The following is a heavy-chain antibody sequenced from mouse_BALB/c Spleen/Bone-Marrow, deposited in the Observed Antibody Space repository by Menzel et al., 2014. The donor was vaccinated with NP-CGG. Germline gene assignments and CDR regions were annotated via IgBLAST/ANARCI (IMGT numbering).Heavy chain of an antibody. Sequence: QVQLQQSGAELVKPGASVKLSCKASGYTFXSYWMHWVKQRPGQGLEWIGEIDPSNGRTNYNEKFKNKATLTVDKSSSTAYMQVSSLTSEDSAVYYCARSTTVVVRYWYFDVWGAGTTLTVSS. D-gene: IGHD1-1*01. CDR3: ARSTTVVVRYWYFDV. J-gene: IGHJ1*01. CDR1: GYTFXSYW. V-gene: IGHV1S81*02. CDR2: IDPSNGRT.